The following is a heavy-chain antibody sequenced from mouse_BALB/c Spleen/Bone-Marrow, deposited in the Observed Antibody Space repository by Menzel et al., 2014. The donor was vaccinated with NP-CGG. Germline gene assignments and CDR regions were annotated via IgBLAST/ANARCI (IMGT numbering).Heavy chain of an antibody. CDR3: ARGSSFSYWYFDV. V-gene: IGHV1S56*01. D-gene: IGHD1-1*01. Sequence: QVQLQQSGPELVKPGASVKMSCKASGYSFTSYYIHWVKQRPGQGLEWIGWIYPGDGSSKYNEKFKGKTTLTADKSSSTVYMLISSLTSEDSAIYFCARGSSFSYWYFDVWGAGTTVTVSS. J-gene: IGHJ1*01. CDR1: GYSFTSYY. CDR2: IYPGDGSS.